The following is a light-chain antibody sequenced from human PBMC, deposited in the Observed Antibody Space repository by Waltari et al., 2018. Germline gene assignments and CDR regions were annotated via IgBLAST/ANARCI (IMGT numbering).Light chain of an antibody. Sequence: QSVLTQPPSVSGTPGQRVTISCSGSTSNIGAGHDVHWYQHLPGTAPKRLIYGNTHPPSGFPDRFAGSKSGTSASLAITGLQADDEADYFCQSFDNMLSGGVVFGGGTKLAVL. J-gene: IGLJ2*01. CDR2: GNT. CDR3: QSFDNMLSGGVV. CDR1: TSNIGAGHD. V-gene: IGLV1-40*01.